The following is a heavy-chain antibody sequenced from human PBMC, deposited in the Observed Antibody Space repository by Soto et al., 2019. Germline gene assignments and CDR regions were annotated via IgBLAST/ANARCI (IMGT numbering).Heavy chain of an antibody. Sequence: GGSLRLSCAASGFTFSSYSMNWVRQAPGKGLEWVSSISSSSSYIYYADSVKGRFTISRDNAKNSLYLQMNSLRAEDTAVYYCARDSGGIAVAPTPIDAFDIWGQGTMVTVSS. V-gene: IGHV3-21*01. CDR1: GFTFSSYS. CDR3: ARDSGGIAVAPTPIDAFDI. CDR2: ISSSSSYI. J-gene: IGHJ3*02. D-gene: IGHD6-19*01.